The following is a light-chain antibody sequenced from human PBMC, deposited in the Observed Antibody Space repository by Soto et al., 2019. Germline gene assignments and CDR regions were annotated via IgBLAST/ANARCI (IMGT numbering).Light chain of an antibody. CDR2: GAS. Sequence: EIVMTPSPATLSVSPGERATLSCRASQSINSDYLAWYQQKPGQAPRLLIYGASSRATGIPDRFSGSGSGTDFTLTISRLEPEDSAVYYCQQFDDSVTFGQGTRLEI. CDR1: QSINSDY. CDR3: QQFDDSVT. J-gene: IGKJ5*01. V-gene: IGKV3-20*01.